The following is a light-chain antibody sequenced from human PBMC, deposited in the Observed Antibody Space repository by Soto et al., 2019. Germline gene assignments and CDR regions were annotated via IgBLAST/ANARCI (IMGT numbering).Light chain of an antibody. V-gene: IGKV1-5*03. CDR3: QQYDTLST. CDR1: QSISEW. J-gene: IGKJ1*01. Sequence: DIQMTQSPSTLSASVGDRVTITCRASQSISEWLAWYQQKPGKAPKLLIYEVSTLESGVPSRFSGSGSGTEFTLTISSLEPDDFATYYCQQYDTLSTFGQGTKVEIK. CDR2: EVS.